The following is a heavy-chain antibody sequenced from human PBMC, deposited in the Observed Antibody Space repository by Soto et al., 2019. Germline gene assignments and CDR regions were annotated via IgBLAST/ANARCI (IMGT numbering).Heavy chain of an antibody. J-gene: IGHJ6*02. CDR3: ARGVSSNSYGMDV. V-gene: IGHV3-33*01. CDR1: GFTFRSYG. D-gene: IGHD4-4*01. CDR2: IWYDGGNK. Sequence: QVQVVESGGSVVQPGRSLRLSCATSGFTFRSYGMHWVRQAPGKGLEWVSIIWYDGGNKYYADSVKGRFTISRDTSKNTLYLQMNSLRAEDTAVYYCARGVSSNSYGMDVWGQGTTVTVCS.